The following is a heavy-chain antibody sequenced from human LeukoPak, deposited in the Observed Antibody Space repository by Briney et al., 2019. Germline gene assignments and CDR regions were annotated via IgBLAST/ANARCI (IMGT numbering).Heavy chain of an antibody. CDR3: ARDIFYGGNSEGWINDAFDI. Sequence: SETLSLTCAVSGGSISSSNWWSWVRQPPGKGLEWIGEIYHSGSTNYNPSLKSRVTISVDKSKNQFSLKLSSVTAADTAVYYCARDIFYGGNSEGWINDAFDIWGQGTMVTVSS. CDR1: GGSISSSNW. CDR2: IYHSGST. D-gene: IGHD4-23*01. J-gene: IGHJ3*02. V-gene: IGHV4-4*02.